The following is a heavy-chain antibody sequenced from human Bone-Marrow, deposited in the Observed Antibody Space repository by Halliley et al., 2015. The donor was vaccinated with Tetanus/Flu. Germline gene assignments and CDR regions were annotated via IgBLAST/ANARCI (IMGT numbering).Heavy chain of an antibody. D-gene: IGHD1-26*01. CDR3: SRSTGAIPGDF. J-gene: IGHJ1*01. CDR2: RAAYNADT. CDR1: GCTFTDFG. Sequence: QMQLVQSGAEVKKPGASVKVSCKASGCTFTDFGVTWVRQAPGQGLEWLGWRAAYNADTKYTPKLQGRLTLTTDSSTSTAYLDLRSLRSDDTALYYCSRSTGAIPGDFWGQGTLVTVSS. V-gene: IGHV1-18*01.